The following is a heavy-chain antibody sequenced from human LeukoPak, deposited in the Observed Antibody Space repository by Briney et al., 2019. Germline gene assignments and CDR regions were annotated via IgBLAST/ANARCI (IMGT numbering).Heavy chain of an antibody. J-gene: IGHJ4*02. CDR2: ISYSGST. CDR1: GGSISSSNYY. CDR3: ARPVATPRGLFDN. V-gene: IGHV4-39*01. Sequence: PSETLSLTCTVSGGSISSSNYYWGWIRQPPGKGLEWIGSISYSGSTYYNPSLKSRVTISLDTSKNQFSLKLSSVTAADTAVYYCARPVATPRGLFDNWGQGTLVTVSS. D-gene: IGHD5-12*01.